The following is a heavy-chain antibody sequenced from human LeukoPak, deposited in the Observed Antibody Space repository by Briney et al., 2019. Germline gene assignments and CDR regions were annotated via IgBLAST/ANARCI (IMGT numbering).Heavy chain of an antibody. Sequence: GGSLRLSCAASVFTFDGYGMGWVRPAPGKGPGWVSGINWNGGSTGYADSEKGRFTISRDNAKKLLYLQMNSLSAEDTAVFYCARQKYLRGPHVEYFDYWGQGTLVTVSS. J-gene: IGHJ4*02. CDR3: ARQKYLRGPHVEYFDY. D-gene: IGHD5/OR15-5a*01. CDR2: INWNGGST. V-gene: IGHV3-20*04. CDR1: VFTFDGYG.